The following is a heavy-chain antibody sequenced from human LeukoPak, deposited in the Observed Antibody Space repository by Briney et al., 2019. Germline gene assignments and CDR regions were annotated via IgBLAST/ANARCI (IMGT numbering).Heavy chain of an antibody. D-gene: IGHD6-19*01. J-gene: IGHJ4*02. V-gene: IGHV1-2*02. CDR3: ARDRGWYPYYFDY. Sequence: GASVKVSCKASGYTFTGYYMHWVRQAPGQGLEWMGWINPNSGGTNYAQKFQGRVTMTRDTSISTAYMELSRLRSDDTAVYYCARDRGWYPYYFDYWGQGTLVTVSS. CDR2: INPNSGGT. CDR1: GYTFTGYY.